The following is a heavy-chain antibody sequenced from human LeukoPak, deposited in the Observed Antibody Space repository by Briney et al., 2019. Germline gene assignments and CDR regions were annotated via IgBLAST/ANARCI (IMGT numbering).Heavy chain of an antibody. CDR2: IKPDGSGK. Sequence: PGGSLRLSCAASGFTFSNYWMNWVRQAPGKGLEWVANIKPDGSGKYYVDSVKGRFTISRDNAKDSLYLQMNSLRAEDTAVYYCARENFEYWGQGALVTVSS. J-gene: IGHJ4*02. V-gene: IGHV3-7*04. CDR1: GFTFSNYW. CDR3: ARENFEY.